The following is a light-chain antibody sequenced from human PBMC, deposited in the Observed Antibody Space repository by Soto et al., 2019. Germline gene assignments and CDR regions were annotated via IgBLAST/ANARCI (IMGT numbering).Light chain of an antibody. CDR1: SSNIGRNT. Sequence: QSVLTQPPSASGTPGQRVTISCSGSSSNIGRNTVNWYQQFPGTAPKLLIHANNLRPSGVPDRFSGSKSGTSASLAIRGLQSEDEAEYYCAAWDDSLNAYVFGPVTKVTVL. CDR3: AAWDDSLNAYV. J-gene: IGLJ1*01. CDR2: ANN. V-gene: IGLV1-44*01.